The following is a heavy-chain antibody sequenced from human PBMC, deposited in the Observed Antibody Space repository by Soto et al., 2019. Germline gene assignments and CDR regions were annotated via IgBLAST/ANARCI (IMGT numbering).Heavy chain of an antibody. Sequence: GASVKVSCKASGYTFTSYGISWVRQAPGQRLEWMGWISAYNGNTNYAQKLQGRVTMTTDTSTSTAYMELRSLRSDDTAVYYCAREGYCTNGVCPNWFDPWGQGTLVTVSS. J-gene: IGHJ5*02. V-gene: IGHV1-18*01. CDR2: ISAYNGNT. D-gene: IGHD2-8*01. CDR3: AREGYCTNGVCPNWFDP. CDR1: GYTFTSYG.